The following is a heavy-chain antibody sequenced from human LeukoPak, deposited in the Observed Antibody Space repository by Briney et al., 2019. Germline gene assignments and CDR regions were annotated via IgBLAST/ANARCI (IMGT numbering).Heavy chain of an antibody. J-gene: IGHJ4*02. CDR3: ARADCSGGSCYSDY. D-gene: IGHD2-15*01. V-gene: IGHV4-34*01. CDR1: GGSLSAYY. CDR2: INHSGST. Sequence: PSETLSLTCAVYGGSLSAYYWTWIRQPPGKGLEWIGEINHSGSTNYNPSLKSRVTISVDTSKNQFSLKLSSVTAADTAVYYCARADCSGGSCYSDYWGQGTLVTVSS.